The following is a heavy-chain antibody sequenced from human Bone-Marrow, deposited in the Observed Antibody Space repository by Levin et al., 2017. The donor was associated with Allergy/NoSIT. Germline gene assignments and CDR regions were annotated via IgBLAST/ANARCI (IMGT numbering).Heavy chain of an antibody. CDR1: GFTFSSFA. CDR2: ITDSGRT. J-gene: IGHJ4*02. V-gene: IGHV3-23*01. CDR3: AKEMTRVIPVFDS. D-gene: IGHD4-17*01. Sequence: GGSLRLSCAVSGFTFSSFAMSWVRQAPGKGPEWVSAITDSGRTYYADSVKGRFTVSRDNSKNTLYLQMNSLRTDDTAIYYCAKEMTRVIPVFDSWGQGTLVTVSS.